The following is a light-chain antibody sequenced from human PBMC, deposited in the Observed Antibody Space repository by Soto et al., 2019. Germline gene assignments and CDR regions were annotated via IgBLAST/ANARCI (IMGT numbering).Light chain of an antibody. CDR1: QSISSY. J-gene: IGKJ2*01. CDR2: AAS. CDR3: QQSYNTPT. Sequence: DIQMTQSPSSLSASVGDRVTITCRASQSISSYLNWYQQKPGKAPKLLIYAASSLQSGVPSRFSGSGSGTDFTLTISSLQPEDFGTYYCQQSYNTPTFGQGTKLEIK. V-gene: IGKV1-39*01.